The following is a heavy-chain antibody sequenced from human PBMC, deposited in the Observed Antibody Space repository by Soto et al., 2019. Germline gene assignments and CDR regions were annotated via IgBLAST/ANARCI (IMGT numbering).Heavy chain of an antibody. D-gene: IGHD3-3*01. CDR1: GYTFTQYY. Sequence: GASVKVSCKASGYTFTQYYVHWVRQAPGHGLEWVGIINPKNTNTNYAQKFQGRVTMTRDTPTSTVYLELSRLRSEDTAVYYCARSGQSDFWSGIGDYWGQGSLVTVSS. CDR2: INPKNTNT. V-gene: IGHV1-46*01. CDR3: ARSGQSDFWSGIGDY. J-gene: IGHJ4*02.